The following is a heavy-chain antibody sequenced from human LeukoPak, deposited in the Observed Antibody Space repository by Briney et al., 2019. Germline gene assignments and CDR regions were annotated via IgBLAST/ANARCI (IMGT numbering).Heavy chain of an antibody. J-gene: IGHJ6*02. D-gene: IGHD3-22*01. Sequence: GASVKVSCKASGYTFTSYGISWVRQAPGQGLEWMGWISAYNGNTNYAQKLQGRVTMTTDTSTSTAYMELRSLRSDDTAVYYCAREGSYYDSSGHYYYGMDVWGQGTTVTVSS. CDR3: AREGSYYDSSGHYYYGMDV. V-gene: IGHV1-18*01. CDR1: GYTFTSYG. CDR2: ISAYNGNT.